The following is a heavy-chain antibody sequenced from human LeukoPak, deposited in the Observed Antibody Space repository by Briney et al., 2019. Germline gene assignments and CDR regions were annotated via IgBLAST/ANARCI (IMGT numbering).Heavy chain of an antibody. Sequence: AGSLRLSCEASGFTFSSHCMSWVRQAPGKGLEWVANIKQDGSEKYYVDSVKGRFTISRDNAKNSLYLQMSILRAADTAVYYCARVRIEVAVSAFDIWGQGTMVTVSS. D-gene: IGHD6-19*01. CDR1: GFTFSSHC. CDR3: ARVRIEVAVSAFDI. J-gene: IGHJ3*02. V-gene: IGHV3-7*01. CDR2: IKQDGSEK.